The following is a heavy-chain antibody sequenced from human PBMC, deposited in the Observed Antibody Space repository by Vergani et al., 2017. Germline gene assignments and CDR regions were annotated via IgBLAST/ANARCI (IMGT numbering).Heavy chain of an antibody. CDR3: ARAQKNYYDSSGYYYFDY. V-gene: IGHV1-8*01. J-gene: IGHJ4*02. CDR1: GYTFTSYD. CDR2: MNPNSGNT. Sequence: QVQLVQSGAEVKKPGASVKVSCKASGYTFTSYDINWVRQATGQGLEWMGWMNPNSGNTGYAQKLQGRVTMTRNTSISTAYMELSSLRSEDTAVYYCARAQKNYYDSSGYYYFDYWGQGTLVTVSS. D-gene: IGHD3-22*01.